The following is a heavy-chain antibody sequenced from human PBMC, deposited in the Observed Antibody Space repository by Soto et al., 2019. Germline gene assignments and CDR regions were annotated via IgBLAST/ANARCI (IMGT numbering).Heavy chain of an antibody. J-gene: IGHJ4*02. CDR1: GYTFTSYY. Sequence: QVQLVQSGAEVKKPGASVKVSCKASGYTFTSYYMHWVRQAPGQGLEWMGIINPSGGSTSYAQKFQGRVTMTRDTSTSTVYMELSSLRSEDTAVYYCARGRRGELRYFDRPPVQAFDYWGQGTLVTVSS. V-gene: IGHV1-46*03. CDR2: INPSGGST. D-gene: IGHD3-9*01. CDR3: ARGRRGELRYFDRPPVQAFDY.